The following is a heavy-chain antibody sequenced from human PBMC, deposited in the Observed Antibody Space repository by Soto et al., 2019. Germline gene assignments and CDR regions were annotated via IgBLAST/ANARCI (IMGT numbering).Heavy chain of an antibody. D-gene: IGHD3-3*01. CDR2: ISYDGSNK. J-gene: IGHJ4*01. CDR1: GFTFSSYG. Sequence: GGSLRLSCAASGFTFSSYGMHWVRQAPGKGLEWVAVISYDGSNKYYADSVKGRFTISRDNSKNTLYLQMNSLRAEDTAVYYCAKEGCLELLSPRSFDYWGHGTLVTVSS. CDR3: AKEGCLELLSPRSFDY. V-gene: IGHV3-30*18.